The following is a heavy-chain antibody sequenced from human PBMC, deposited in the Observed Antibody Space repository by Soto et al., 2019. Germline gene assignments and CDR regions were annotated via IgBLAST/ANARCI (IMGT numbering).Heavy chain of an antibody. V-gene: IGHV6-1*01. CDR2: TYYRSKWYY. Sequence: PAQTLSLTCAIPGDSVSSNSAGWSWVRQSPSRGFEWLGRTYYRSKWYYEYAVSVRGRITINPDTSKNQYSLQLNSVTPEDTAVYFCARGEQYSGRIFDYWGQGTLVTVSS. J-gene: IGHJ4*01. D-gene: IGHD1-26*01. CDR3: ARGEQYSGRIFDY. CDR1: GDSVSSNSAG.